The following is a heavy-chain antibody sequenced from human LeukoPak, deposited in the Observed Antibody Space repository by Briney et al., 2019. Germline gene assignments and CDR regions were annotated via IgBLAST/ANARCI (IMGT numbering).Heavy chain of an antibody. J-gene: IGHJ6*02. D-gene: IGHD6-13*01. CDR3: ARSYSSSDHYYYYGMDV. CDR2: INYIRTT. Sequence: SETLSLTCTVSGGSISSYYWNWIRQPPGKGLEWIGYINYIRTTDYNPSLKSRVTISLDTSKNRFSLKLSSVTAADTAMYYCARSYSSSDHYYYYGMDVWGQGTTVTASS. V-gene: IGHV4-59*08. CDR1: GGSISSYY.